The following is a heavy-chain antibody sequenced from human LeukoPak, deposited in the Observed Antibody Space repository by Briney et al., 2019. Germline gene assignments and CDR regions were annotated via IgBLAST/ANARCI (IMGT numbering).Heavy chain of an antibody. CDR1: GYTFTSYD. Sequence: ASVKVSCKASGYTFTSYDINWVRQATGQGLEWMGWMNPNSGNTGYAQKFQGRVTMTRNTSISTAYMELSSLRSEDTAVYYCARVPGYSSSWPYYYYYGMDVWGQGTTVTVSS. V-gene: IGHV1-8*01. D-gene: IGHD6-13*01. J-gene: IGHJ6*02. CDR3: ARVPGYSSSWPYYYYYGMDV. CDR2: MNPNSGNT.